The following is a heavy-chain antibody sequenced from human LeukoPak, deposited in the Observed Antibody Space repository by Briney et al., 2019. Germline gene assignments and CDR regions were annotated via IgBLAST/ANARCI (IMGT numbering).Heavy chain of an antibody. J-gene: IGHJ5*02. Sequence: TGGSLRLSCAASGFTFSSYGMHWVRQAPGKGLEWVAVISYDGSNKYYADSVKGRFTISRDNSQNTLYLQMKSLRAEDTAVYYCAIAGAVAGTGYNWFDPWGQGTLGTVSS. D-gene: IGHD6-19*01. CDR2: ISYDGSNK. CDR3: AIAGAVAGTGYNWFDP. CDR1: GFTFSSYG. V-gene: IGHV3-30*03.